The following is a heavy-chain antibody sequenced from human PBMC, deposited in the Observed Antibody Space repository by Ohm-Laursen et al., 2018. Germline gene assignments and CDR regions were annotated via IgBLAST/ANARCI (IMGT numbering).Heavy chain of an antibody. Sequence: SLRLSCAASGFTFSDYAMTWVRQAPGRGLEWVSGITGRSGNTYYADSVKGRFTISRDNSKNTLYLQMNSLRAEDTAVYYCASGSWNYYYYGMHVWGQGTTVTVSS. J-gene: IGHJ6*02. V-gene: IGHV3-23*01. D-gene: IGHD1-26*01. CDR1: GFTFSDYA. CDR2: ITGRSGNT. CDR3: ASGSWNYYYYGMHV.